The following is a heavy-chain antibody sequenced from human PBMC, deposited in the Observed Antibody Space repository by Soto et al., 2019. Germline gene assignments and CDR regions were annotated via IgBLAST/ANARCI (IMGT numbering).Heavy chain of an antibody. CDR1: GGSFTSNNW. V-gene: IGHV4-4*02. Sequence: SETLSLTCAVSGGSFTSNNWWTWVRQPPGQGLEWIGEIYRTGSTNYNPSLKSRVTISLDKSENQFSLKATSLTAADTAVYYCASRDPGTSVDYWGQGILVTVSS. J-gene: IGHJ4*02. D-gene: IGHD1-7*01. CDR3: ASRDPGTSVDY. CDR2: IYRTGST.